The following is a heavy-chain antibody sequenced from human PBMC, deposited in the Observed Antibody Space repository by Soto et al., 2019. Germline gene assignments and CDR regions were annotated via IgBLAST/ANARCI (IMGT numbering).Heavy chain of an antibody. CDR1: GFTFSSYG. Sequence: QVQLVESGGGVVQPGRSLRLSCAASGFTFSSYGTHWVRQAPGKGLEWVAVISYDGSNKYYADSVKGRFTISRDNSKHTRYLQMNSLRAEDTAVYYCAKDRGSHNDAFASWGQRTMVTVSS. CDR3: AKDRGSHNDAFAS. V-gene: IGHV3-30*18. J-gene: IGHJ3*02. CDR2: ISYDGSNK. D-gene: IGHD3-16*01.